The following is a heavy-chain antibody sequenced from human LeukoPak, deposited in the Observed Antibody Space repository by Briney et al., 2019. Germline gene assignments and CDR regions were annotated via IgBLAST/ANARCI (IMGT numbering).Heavy chain of an antibody. D-gene: IGHD5-18*01. V-gene: IGHV1-69*13. CDR1: GGTFSRYA. CDR3: ASNAGYSYGYGNDY. Sequence: ASVRVSCKASGGTFSRYAISWVRQAPGQGLEWMGGIIPIFGTANYAQKFQGRVTITADESTSTAYMELSSLRSEDTAVYYCASNAGYSYGYGNDYWGQGTLVTVSS. CDR2: IIPIFGTA. J-gene: IGHJ4*02.